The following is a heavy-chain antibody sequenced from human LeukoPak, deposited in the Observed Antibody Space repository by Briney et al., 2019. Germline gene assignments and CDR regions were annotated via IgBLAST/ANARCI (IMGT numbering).Heavy chain of an antibody. D-gene: IGHD4-4*01. J-gene: IGHJ6*02. CDR2: IWYDGSNK. Sequence: PGGSLRLSCAASGFTFSSFAMTWVRQAPGKGLEWVAVIWYDGSNKYYADSVKGRFTISRDNSKNTLYLQMNSLRAEDTAVYYCARKGRYSNYNYYYYGMDVWGQGTTVTVSS. V-gene: IGHV3-33*08. CDR1: GFTFSSFA. CDR3: ARKGRYSNYNYYYYGMDV.